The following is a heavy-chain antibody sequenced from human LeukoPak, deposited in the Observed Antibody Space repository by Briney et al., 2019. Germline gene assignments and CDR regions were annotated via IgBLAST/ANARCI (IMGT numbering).Heavy chain of an antibody. CDR2: IYYTGTT. CDR3: ASKSTDHGELRFDY. V-gene: IGHV4-61*08. Sequence: SQTLSLTCAVSGGSISSGGYSWRWIRQPPGKGLEWIAYIYYTGTTNYNPSLKSRVTISVDTSKNQFSLKVSSVTAADTGVYYCASKSTDHGELRFDYWGQGTLVAVSS. D-gene: IGHD4-17*01. J-gene: IGHJ4*02. CDR1: GGSISSGGYS.